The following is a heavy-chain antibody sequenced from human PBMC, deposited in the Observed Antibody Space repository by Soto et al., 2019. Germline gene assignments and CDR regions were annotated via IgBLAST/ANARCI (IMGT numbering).Heavy chain of an antibody. CDR1: GGSFSGYY. V-gene: IGHV4-34*01. CDR2: INHSGST. J-gene: IGHJ4*02. Sequence: SETLSLTCAVYGGSFSGYYWSWIRQPPGKGLEWIGEINHSGSTNYNPSLKSRVTISVDTSKNQFSLKLSSVTAADTAVYYCARGPAAFSDTLMVRGVIIRGGGWGFWGQGTLVTVSS. D-gene: IGHD3-10*01. CDR3: ARGPAAFSDTLMVRGVIIRGGGWGF.